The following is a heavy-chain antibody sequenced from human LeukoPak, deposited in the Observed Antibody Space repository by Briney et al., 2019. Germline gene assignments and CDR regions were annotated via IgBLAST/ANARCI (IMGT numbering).Heavy chain of an antibody. Sequence: GGSLRLSCAVSGFTSSNAWMSWVRQAPGKGLEWVGRIKSKTDGGTTDYAAPVKGRFTISRDDSKNTLYLQMNSLKTEDTAVYYCTTVDFWSGSDYWGQGTLVTVSS. V-gene: IGHV3-15*01. CDR2: IKSKTDGGTT. CDR3: TTVDFWSGSDY. J-gene: IGHJ4*02. D-gene: IGHD3-3*01. CDR1: GFTSSNAW.